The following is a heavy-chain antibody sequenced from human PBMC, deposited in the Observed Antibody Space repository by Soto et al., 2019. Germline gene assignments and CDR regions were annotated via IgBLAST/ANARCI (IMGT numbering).Heavy chain of an antibody. V-gene: IGHV4-39*01. CDR3: ARHRYSSGWRDPKFDY. CDR1: GGSISNPSYY. CDR2: IFYTGRT. J-gene: IGHJ4*02. D-gene: IGHD6-19*01. Sequence: PSETLSLTCTVSGGSISNPSYYWGWVRQPPGKGLEWIGDIFYTGRTYYSPSLKSRVTISVDTSKNQFSLKLSSVTAADTAVYYCARHRYSSGWRDPKFDYWGQGTLVTVSS.